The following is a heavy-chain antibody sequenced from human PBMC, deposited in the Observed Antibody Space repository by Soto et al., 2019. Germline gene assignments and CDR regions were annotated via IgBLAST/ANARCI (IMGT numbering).Heavy chain of an antibody. Sequence: SVKVSCKASGGTFSSYAISWVRQAPGQGLEWMGGIIPIFGTANYAQKFQGRVTITADESTSTAYMELSSLRSEDTAVYYCARDTAIVVVPAARRNWFDPWGQGTLVTVSS. CDR1: GGTFSSYA. J-gene: IGHJ5*02. D-gene: IGHD2-2*01. CDR2: IIPIFGTA. CDR3: ARDTAIVVVPAARRNWFDP. V-gene: IGHV1-69*13.